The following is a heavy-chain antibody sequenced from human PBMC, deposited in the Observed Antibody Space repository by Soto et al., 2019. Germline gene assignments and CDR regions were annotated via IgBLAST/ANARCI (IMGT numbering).Heavy chain of an antibody. CDR3: ATDSSSPRPAGYFDY. CDR1: GFTFSSYS. D-gene: IGHD6-6*01. V-gene: IGHV3-21*05. CDR2: ISSSSSYI. J-gene: IGHJ4*02. Sequence: EVQLVESGGGLVQPGGSLRLSCAASGFTFSSYSMDWVRQAPGKGLEWVSYISSSSSYIYYADSVKGRFTISRDNAKNSLYLQMNSLRAEDTAVYYCATDSSSPRPAGYFDYWGEGTLVTVSS.